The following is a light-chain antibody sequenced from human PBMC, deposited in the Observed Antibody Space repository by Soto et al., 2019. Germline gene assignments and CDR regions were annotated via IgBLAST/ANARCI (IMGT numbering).Light chain of an antibody. V-gene: IGKV1-5*03. CDR1: QSISSW. CDR2: KAS. J-gene: IGKJ1*01. Sequence: DIQMTQSPSTLFAYVGDRVTNTCRASQSISSWLARYQQKPGKAPKLLIYKASSLESGVPSRFSGSGSGTEFTLTISSLQPDQFATYYCQQYNSYSTFGQGTKVEIK. CDR3: QQYNSYST.